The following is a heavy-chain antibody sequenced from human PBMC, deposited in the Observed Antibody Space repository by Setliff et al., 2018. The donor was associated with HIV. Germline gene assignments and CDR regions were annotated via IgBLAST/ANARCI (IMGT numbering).Heavy chain of an antibody. CDR2: IIPVFGET. CDR1: GGTFSSYD. CDR3: ARGGRVVPAATGSNAYDI. V-gene: IGHV1-69*13. J-gene: IGHJ3*02. D-gene: IGHD2-2*01. Sequence: VASVKVSCKASGGTFSSYDISWVRQAPGQGLEWMGRIIPVFGETNYAQKFQGRVTITADEFTSTAYMELSSLRSEDTAVYYCARGGRVVPAATGSNAYDIWGQGTKVTVS.